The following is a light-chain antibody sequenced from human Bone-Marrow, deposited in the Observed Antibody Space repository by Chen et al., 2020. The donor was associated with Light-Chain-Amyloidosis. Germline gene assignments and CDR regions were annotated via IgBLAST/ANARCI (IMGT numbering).Light chain of an antibody. J-gene: IGLJ1*01. V-gene: IGLV2-14*01. CDR2: EVT. CDR3: SSYTITNTLV. CDR1: SSDVGGDNH. Sequence: ALNKPAPVSGSHGQPITLFCTGTSSDVGGDNHVSWYQQHPDKAPKLMIYEVTNRPSWVPDRFSGSKSDNTASLTISGLQTEDEADYFWSSYTITNTLVFGSGTRVTVL.